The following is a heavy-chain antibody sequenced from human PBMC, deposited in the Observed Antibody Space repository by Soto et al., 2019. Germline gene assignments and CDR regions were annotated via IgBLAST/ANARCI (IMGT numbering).Heavy chain of an antibody. V-gene: IGHV3-53*02. Sequence: DVQLVETGGGLIQPGGSLRLSCAASGFSVSNIYMSWVRQPPGKGPEWVSVISSGGRTYYADSVKGRFTISRDSSKNKLYLQMNSLRVDDTAVYYCARDEASGAYLYRGQGTLVTVSS. CDR2: ISSGGRT. CDR3: ARDEASGAYLY. CDR1: GFSVSNIY. J-gene: IGHJ4*02. D-gene: IGHD1-1*01.